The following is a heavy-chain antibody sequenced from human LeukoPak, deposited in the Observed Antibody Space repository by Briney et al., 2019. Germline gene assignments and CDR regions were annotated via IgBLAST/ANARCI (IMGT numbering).Heavy chain of an antibody. CDR2: ISSDGSNT. V-gene: IGHV3-74*01. Sequence: GGSLRLSCAASGFTFNRYWMHWDRQAPGKGLVWVSRISSDGSNTNYADSVKGRFTISRDNAENTLYLQMDSLTAEDTAVYFCVSRNYGTSPFDYWGQGTLVTVSS. CDR1: GFTFNRYW. D-gene: IGHD4-17*01. J-gene: IGHJ4*02. CDR3: VSRNYGTSPFDY.